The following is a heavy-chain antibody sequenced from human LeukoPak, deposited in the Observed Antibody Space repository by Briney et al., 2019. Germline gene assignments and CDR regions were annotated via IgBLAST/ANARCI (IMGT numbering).Heavy chain of an antibody. Sequence: GGSLRLSWAASGFTFSIFCISSVRQAPGKGLEWVVNISQDGSEKYYVHSVKGRFTISREHARNSLYLQMNSWMAGAKVVIYCARSEWFVELIYYFDYWGQGTLVTVSS. J-gene: IGHJ4*02. V-gene: IGHV3-7*01. CDR2: ISQDGSEK. D-gene: IGHD3-10*01. CDR3: ARSEWFVELIYYFDY. CDR1: GFTFSIFC.